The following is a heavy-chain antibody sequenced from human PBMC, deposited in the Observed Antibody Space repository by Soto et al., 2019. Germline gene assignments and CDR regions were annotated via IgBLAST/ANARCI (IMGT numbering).Heavy chain of an antibody. V-gene: IGHV4-59*01. CDR3: ARDQIARPQFDY. Sequence: QVQLQESGPGLVKPSETLALTCAVAGASISSYYWRWIPQPPGKGLEWIGYIYYLGSANYNPTLTRRVSITIDTSKNQFSRKLSSVTAADTAVYYCARDQIARPQFDYWGQGTLVAVSS. CDR2: IYYLGSA. CDR1: GASISSYY. J-gene: IGHJ4*02. D-gene: IGHD2-21*01.